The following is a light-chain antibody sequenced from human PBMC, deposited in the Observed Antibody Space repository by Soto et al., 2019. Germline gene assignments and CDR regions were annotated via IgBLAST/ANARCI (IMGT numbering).Light chain of an antibody. V-gene: IGLV2-14*03. CDR2: DVS. CDR3: SSYATSTTVL. Sequence: QSALTQPASVSGSPGQSITISCTGTSSDIGGYNYVSWYQQHPGRALQLMIYDVSHRPSGVSNRFSGSRSGNTASLTISGLQAEDEADYYCSSYATSTTVLFGGGTKLTVL. J-gene: IGLJ2*01. CDR1: SSDIGGYNY.